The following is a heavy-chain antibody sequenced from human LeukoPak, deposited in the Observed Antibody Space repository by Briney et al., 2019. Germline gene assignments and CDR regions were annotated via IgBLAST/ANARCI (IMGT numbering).Heavy chain of an antibody. Sequence: GGSLTLSCAASIFTLNLYSKQWLRQAPGKGLEWVAFISYDGSKKYYVDSVKGRFAMSEDDSKKTLYLQMNSLRSEDTAVYYCAIDVWAGATGASDIWGQGTMVTVSS. CDR1: IFTLNLYS. CDR3: AIDVWAGATGASDI. CDR2: ISYDGSKK. J-gene: IGHJ3*02. D-gene: IGHD1-1*01. V-gene: IGHV3-30*02.